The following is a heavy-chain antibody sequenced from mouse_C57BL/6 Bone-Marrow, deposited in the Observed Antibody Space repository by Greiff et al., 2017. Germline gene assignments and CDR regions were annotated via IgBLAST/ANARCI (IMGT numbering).Heavy chain of an antibody. Sequence: QVQLQQPGAELVKPGASVKMSCKASGYTFTSYWITWVKQRPGQGLEWIGDIYPGSGSTNYNEKFKSKATLTVDTSSSTAYMQLSSLPSEDSAVYYCARYYYGSSYPYDYAMDYWGQGTSGTVSS. CDR1: GYTFTSYW. J-gene: IGHJ4*01. CDR3: ARYYYGSSYPYDYAMDY. CDR2: IYPGSGST. V-gene: IGHV1-55*01. D-gene: IGHD1-1*01.